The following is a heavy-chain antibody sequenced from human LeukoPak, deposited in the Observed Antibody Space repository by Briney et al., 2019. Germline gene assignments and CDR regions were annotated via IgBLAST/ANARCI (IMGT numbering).Heavy chain of an antibody. J-gene: IGHJ2*01. D-gene: IGHD1-26*01. CDR3: ARPLGGVGVRDWYFDL. Sequence: GGSLRLSCAASGFTFSSYCMSWVRQAPGKGLEWVANIKQDGSEKYYVHSVKGRFTISRDNAKNSLYLQMNSLRAEDTAVYYCARPLGGVGVRDWYFDLWGRGTLVTVSS. V-gene: IGHV3-7*01. CDR2: IKQDGSEK. CDR1: GFTFSSYC.